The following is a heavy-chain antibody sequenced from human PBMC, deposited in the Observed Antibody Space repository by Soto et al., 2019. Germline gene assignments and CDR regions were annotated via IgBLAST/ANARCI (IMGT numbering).Heavy chain of an antibody. CDR3: ARGGYYGSGSYPPYYGMDV. Sequence: SETLSLTCTVSGGSISSGDYYWSWIRQPPGKGLEWIGYIYYSGSTYYNPSLKSRVTISVDTSKNQFSLKLSSVTAADTAVYYCARGGYYGSGSYPPYYGMDVWGQGTTVTVSS. J-gene: IGHJ6*02. V-gene: IGHV4-30-4*01. D-gene: IGHD3-10*01. CDR1: GGSISSGDYY. CDR2: IYYSGST.